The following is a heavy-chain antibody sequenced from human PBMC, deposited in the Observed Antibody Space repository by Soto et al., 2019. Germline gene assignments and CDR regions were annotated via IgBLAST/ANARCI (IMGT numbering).Heavy chain of an antibody. Sequence: QVQLVQSGAEVKKPGSSVKVSCKASGGTFSSYAISWVRQAPGQGLEWMGGIIPIFGTANYAQKFQGRVTITADKSTSTDYMELSSLRSEDTAVYYCAREGGDTGRGDGAFDIWGQGTMVTVSS. CDR3: AREGGDTGRGDGAFDI. J-gene: IGHJ3*02. D-gene: IGHD3-10*01. CDR2: IIPIFGTA. V-gene: IGHV1-69*06. CDR1: GGTFSSYA.